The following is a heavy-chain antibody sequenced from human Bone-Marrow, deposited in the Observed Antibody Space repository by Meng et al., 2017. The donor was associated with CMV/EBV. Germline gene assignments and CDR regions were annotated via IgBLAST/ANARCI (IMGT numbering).Heavy chain of an antibody. CDR3: AKDPGDSRGWYFDL. D-gene: IGHD3-22*01. J-gene: IGHJ2*01. CDR1: GFTFSSYS. Sequence: GGSLRLSCAASGFTFSSYSMNWVRQAPGKGLEWVSSISSSGTYIYYADSVKGRFTISRDNAQNSLYLQMNSLRAEDTAVYYCAKDPGDSRGWYFDLWGRGTRVTVSS. V-gene: IGHV3-21*01. CDR2: ISSSGTYI.